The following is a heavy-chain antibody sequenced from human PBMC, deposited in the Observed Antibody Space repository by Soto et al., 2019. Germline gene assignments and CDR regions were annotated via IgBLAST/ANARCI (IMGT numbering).Heavy chain of an antibody. J-gene: IGHJ4*02. Sequence: QVQLQESGPGLLKPSQTLSLTCIVSGGSIISGDYYWSWIRQHPGKGLEWIGNIYYSGSTNYNASLKSRXXTXVXXSQNQLSLKLSSVTAADPAVYYCAREPRYSSGWPYWGQGTLVTVSS. CDR1: GGSIISGDYY. CDR3: AREPRYSSGWPY. V-gene: IGHV4-31*03. D-gene: IGHD6-19*01. CDR2: IYYSGST.